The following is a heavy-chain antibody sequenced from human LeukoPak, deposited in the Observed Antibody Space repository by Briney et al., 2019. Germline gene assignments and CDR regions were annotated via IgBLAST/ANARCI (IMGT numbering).Heavy chain of an antibody. J-gene: IGHJ5*02. V-gene: IGHV1-69*04. CDR1: GGTFSSYA. Sequence: SVKVSCKASGGTFSSYAISWVRQAPGQGLEWMGRIIPILGIANYAQKFQGRVTITADKSTSTAYMELSSLRSEDTAVYYCARVNLRGSNYNWFDPWGQGTLVTVAS. D-gene: IGHD1-26*01. CDR2: IIPILGIA. CDR3: ARVNLRGSNYNWFDP.